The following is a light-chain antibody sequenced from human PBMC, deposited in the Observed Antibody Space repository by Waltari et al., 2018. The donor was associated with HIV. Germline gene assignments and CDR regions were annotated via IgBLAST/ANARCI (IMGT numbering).Light chain of an antibody. J-gene: IGKJ2*01. CDR1: QSVSSK. Sequence: EIVMTQSPATLSVSPGERVTLSCRASQSVSSKLAWYQQKPGQAPRLLIYGASTRATGIPARFSGSGSGTEFTLTISSLQSEDFAIYYCQQYNNWPPLYTFGQGTKLEIK. CDR3: QQYNNWPPLYT. CDR2: GAS. V-gene: IGKV3-15*01.